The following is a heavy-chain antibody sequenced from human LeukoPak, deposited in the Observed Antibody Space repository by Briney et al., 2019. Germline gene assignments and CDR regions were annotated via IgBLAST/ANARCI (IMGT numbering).Heavy chain of an antibody. D-gene: IGHD3-22*01. Sequence: ASVKDSCKASGYTFTSYGISWVRQAPGQGLEWMGWISAYNGNTNYAQKLQGRVTMTTDTSTSTAYMELRSLRSDDTAVYYCAFNYDSSGYYDYWGQGTLVTVSS. CDR1: GYTFTSYG. CDR3: AFNYDSSGYYDY. J-gene: IGHJ4*02. V-gene: IGHV1-18*01. CDR2: ISAYNGNT.